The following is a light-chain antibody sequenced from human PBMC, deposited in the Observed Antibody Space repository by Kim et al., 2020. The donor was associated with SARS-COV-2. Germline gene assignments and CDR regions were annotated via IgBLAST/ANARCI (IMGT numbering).Light chain of an antibody. V-gene: IGKV3-20*01. CDR2: GAS. J-gene: IGKJ2*01. CDR3: QQYDSSPYT. Sequence: EIVLTQSPGTLSLSPGERATLSCRASQSVSSSYLAWYQQKHGQAPRLLIYGASSRATGIPDRFSGSGSGTDFTLTINRLEPEDFAVYYCQQYDSSPYTFGQGTKLEI. CDR1: QSVSSSY.